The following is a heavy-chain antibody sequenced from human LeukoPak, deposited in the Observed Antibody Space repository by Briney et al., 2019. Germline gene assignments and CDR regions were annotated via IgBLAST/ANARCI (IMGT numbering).Heavy chain of an antibody. D-gene: IGHD3-22*01. CDR2: INHSGST. J-gene: IGHJ4*02. CDR1: GGSFSGYY. CDR3: ARGNLYYYDSSGYYFKFDY. Sequence: SETLSLTCAVYGGSFSGYYWSWIRQPPGKGLEWIGEINHSGSTNYNPSLKSRVIISVDTSKNQFSLKLSSVTAADTAVYYCARGNLYYYDSSGYYFKFDYWGQGTLVTVSS. V-gene: IGHV4-34*01.